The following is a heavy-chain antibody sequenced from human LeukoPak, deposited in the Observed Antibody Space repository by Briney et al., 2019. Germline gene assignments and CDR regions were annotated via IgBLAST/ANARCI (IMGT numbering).Heavy chain of an antibody. CDR2: ISSSSSYI. D-gene: IGHD3-22*01. J-gene: IGHJ4*02. V-gene: IGHV3-21*01. CDR3: ARTSGSSGYYSDY. Sequence: GGSLRLSCAASGFTFSSHSMNWVRQAPGKGLEWVSSISSSSSYIYYADSVKGRFTISRDNAKSSLYLQMNSLRAEDTAVYYCARTSGSSGYYSDYWGQGTLVTVSS. CDR1: GFTFSSHS.